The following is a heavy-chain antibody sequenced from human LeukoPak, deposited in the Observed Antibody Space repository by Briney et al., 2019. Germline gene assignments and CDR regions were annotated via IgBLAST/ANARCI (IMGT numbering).Heavy chain of an antibody. J-gene: IGHJ4*02. CDR1: GGTFSSYA. V-gene: IGHV1-69*13. CDR2: IIPIFGTA. D-gene: IGHD3-9*01. Sequence: SVKVSCKASGGTFSSYAISWVRQAPEQGLEWMGGIIPIFGTANYAQKFQGRVTITADESTSTAYMELSSLRSEDTAVYYCARARYDILTGYYQYYFDYWGQGTLVTVSS. CDR3: ARARYDILTGYYQYYFDY.